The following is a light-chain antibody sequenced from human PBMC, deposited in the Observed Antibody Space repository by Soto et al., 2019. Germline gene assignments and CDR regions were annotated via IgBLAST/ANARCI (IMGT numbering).Light chain of an antibody. J-gene: IGLJ2*01. CDR3: QAWDTSTGV. CDR1: KLGNKY. V-gene: IGLV3-1*01. Sequence: SYELTQPPSVSVSPGQTASITCSGDKLGNKYASWYQQKSGQSPVLVIYEDNKRPSGIPERFSGSNSGNTATLTISGTQAMDEADYYCQAWDTSTGVFGGGTKRTVL. CDR2: EDN.